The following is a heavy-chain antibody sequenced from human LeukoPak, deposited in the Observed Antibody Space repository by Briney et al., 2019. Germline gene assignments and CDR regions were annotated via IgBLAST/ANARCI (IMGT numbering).Heavy chain of an antibody. V-gene: IGHV1-24*01. CDR1: GYTLTELS. CDR3: ATATRKYNWNWFDY. J-gene: IGHJ4*02. D-gene: IGHD1-7*01. CDR2: FDPEDGET. Sequence: ASVNVSFKVSGYTLTELSMHWVRQAPGKGLEWVGGFDPEDGETIYAQKFQGRVTMTEDTSTDTAYMELSSLRSEDTAVYYCATATRKYNWNWFDYWGQGTLVTVSS.